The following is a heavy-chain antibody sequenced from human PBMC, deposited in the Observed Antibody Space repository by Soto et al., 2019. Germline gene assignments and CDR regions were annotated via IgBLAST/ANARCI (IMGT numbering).Heavy chain of an antibody. CDR1: GGSISSYY. D-gene: IGHD3-3*01. CDR3: ARGWGEVGVGYYYYYMDV. Sequence: QVQLQESGPGLVKPSETLSLTCTVSGGSISSYYWSWIRQPPGKGLEWIGYIYYSGSTNYNPSLKSRDTISVDTSKNQFSLKLSSVTAADTAVYYCARGWGEVGVGYYYYYMDVWGKGTTVTVSS. V-gene: IGHV4-59*01. J-gene: IGHJ6*03. CDR2: IYYSGST.